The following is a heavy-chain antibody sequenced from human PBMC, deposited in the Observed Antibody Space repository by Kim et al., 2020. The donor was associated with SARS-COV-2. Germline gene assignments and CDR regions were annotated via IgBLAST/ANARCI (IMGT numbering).Heavy chain of an antibody. J-gene: IGHJ4*02. Sequence: KYYADSVKGRFTISRDNSKNTLYLQMNSLRAEDTAVYYCARETAVAPFDYWGQGTLVTVSS. V-gene: IGHV3-30*01. D-gene: IGHD6-19*01. CDR3: ARETAVAPFDY. CDR2: K.